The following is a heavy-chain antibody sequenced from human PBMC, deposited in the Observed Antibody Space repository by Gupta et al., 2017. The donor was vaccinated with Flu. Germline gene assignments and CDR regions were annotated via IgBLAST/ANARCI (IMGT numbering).Heavy chain of an antibody. J-gene: IGHJ4*02. CDR3: ETLRTTIFGVLIIFDY. CDR1: GYTLNELS. CDR2: LDPADGVT. D-gene: IGHD3-3*01. Sequence: QVQLVQSGAEVTKPGASVKVSCTVSGYTLNELSMHWVRQAPGKGLEWMGGLDPADGVTIYEQKFQGRVTWTEDTSTDTTYMELSSLRSEDTAVYYWETLRTTIFGVLIIFDYWGQGTRVTVAS. V-gene: IGHV1-24*01.